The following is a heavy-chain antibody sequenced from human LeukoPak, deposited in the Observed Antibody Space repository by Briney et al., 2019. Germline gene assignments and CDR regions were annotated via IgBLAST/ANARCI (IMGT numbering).Heavy chain of an antibody. D-gene: IGHD4/OR15-4a*01. J-gene: IGHJ4*02. CDR2: VTTYNDNT. CDR1: GYTFASYA. CDR3: ARSWHQVPPSYFDF. Sequence: HWASVTVSCKPSGYTFASYAISWVRQAPGQGLEWMGWVTTYNDNTKYAQKFQGRVTMTTDTSTSTVYMELRSLTSADAAIYYCARSWHQVPPSYFDFWGQGTLVTVSS. V-gene: IGHV1-18*01.